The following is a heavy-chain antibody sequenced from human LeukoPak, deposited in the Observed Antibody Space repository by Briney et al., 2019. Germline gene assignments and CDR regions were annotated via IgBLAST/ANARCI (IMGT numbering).Heavy chain of an antibody. CDR2: ISYDGSNK. CDR1: GFTFSNYG. D-gene: IGHD5-12*01. V-gene: IGHV3-30-3*02. Sequence: GGSLRLSCAASGFTFSNYGMHWVRQAPGKGLEWVAVISYDGSNKYYADSVKGRFTISRDNSKHTLYLQMNSLRAEDTAVYYCAKTSRGNSGYDSPFDYWGQGTLVTVSS. CDR3: AKTSRGNSGYDSPFDY. J-gene: IGHJ4*02.